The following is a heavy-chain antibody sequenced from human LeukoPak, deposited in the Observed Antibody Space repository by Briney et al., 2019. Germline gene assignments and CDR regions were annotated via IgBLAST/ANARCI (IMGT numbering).Heavy chain of an antibody. J-gene: IGHJ6*02. CDR3: ARGNYHAMDV. CDR2: IKGDGSST. V-gene: IGHV3-74*01. CDR1: GFTFSNYW. Sequence: GGSLRLSCAAYGFTFSNYWMHWVRQTPGEGLVCVSLIKGDGSSTTYADSVKGRFTISRDNAKNTVYLQMNSLRAEDTAVYYCARGNYHAMDVWGQGTTVTVSS.